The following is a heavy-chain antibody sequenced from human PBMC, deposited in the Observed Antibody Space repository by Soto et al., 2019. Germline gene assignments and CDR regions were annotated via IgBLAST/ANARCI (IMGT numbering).Heavy chain of an antibody. V-gene: IGHV3-30-3*01. CDR3: ARVTPGNNLDNCAGLDV. D-gene: IGHD1-20*01. Sequence: QVHLVESGGGVAQPGRSLRLSCVASGFTFDTYGIHWVRQAPGKGLQWVALISYEGSNTYYADSVRGRFTISRDNSKNYLYLQIIALEPDDTGVYYCARVTPGNNLDNCAGLDVWGRGTSVTVSS. CDR2: ISYEGSNT. CDR1: GFTFDTYG. J-gene: IGHJ6*02.